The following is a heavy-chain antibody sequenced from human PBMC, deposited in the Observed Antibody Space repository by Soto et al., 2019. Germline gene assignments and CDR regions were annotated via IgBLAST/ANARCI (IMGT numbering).Heavy chain of an antibody. CDR1: GFTFSSYA. CDR3: AKDLLDYYASSDSHPNDAFHI. Sequence: EVQLLESGGGLVQPGGSLRLSCAASGFTFSSYALNWVRQAPGKGLEWVSAISGSGGSTYYADSVKGRFTISRDNSKNTLHLQMKRLRAEDTAVYYCAKDLLDYYASSDSHPNDAFHIWGQGTMVTVSS. V-gene: IGHV3-23*01. D-gene: IGHD3-22*01. J-gene: IGHJ3*02. CDR2: ISGSGGST.